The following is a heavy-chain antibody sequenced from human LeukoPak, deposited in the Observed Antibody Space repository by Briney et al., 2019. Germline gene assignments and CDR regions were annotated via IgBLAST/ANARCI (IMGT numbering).Heavy chain of an antibody. CDR2: IYYSGST. CDR1: GGSISSSGYY. CDR3: ARHFEVVAAIYDIHHWFDP. V-gene: IGHV4-39*01. D-gene: IGHD2-15*01. Sequence: SETLSLTCTVSGGSISSSGYYWGWIRQPPGKGLEWIGSIYYSGSTYYNPSLKSRVTISVDTSKNQFSLKLSSVTAADTAVYYCARHFEVVAAIYDIHHWFDPWGQGTLVTVSS. J-gene: IGHJ5*02.